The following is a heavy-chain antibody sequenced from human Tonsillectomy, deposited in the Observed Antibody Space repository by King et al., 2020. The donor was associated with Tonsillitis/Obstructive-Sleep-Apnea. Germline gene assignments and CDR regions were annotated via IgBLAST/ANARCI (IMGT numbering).Heavy chain of an antibody. V-gene: IGHV4-34*01. Sequence: VQLQQWGAGLLKPSETLSLTCAVYGGSFSGYYWSWIRQPPGKGLEWIGEINHSGSTNYNPSLKSRVTISVDTSKNQFSLKLSSVTAADTAVYYCATNPLTTAGWFDPWGQGTLVTVSS. CDR3: ATNPLTTAGWFDP. CDR1: GGSFSGYY. D-gene: IGHD1-14*01. J-gene: IGHJ5*02. CDR2: INHSGST.